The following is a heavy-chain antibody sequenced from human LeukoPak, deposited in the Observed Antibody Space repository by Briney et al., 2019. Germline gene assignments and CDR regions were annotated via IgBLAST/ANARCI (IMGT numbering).Heavy chain of an antibody. J-gene: IGHJ4*02. D-gene: IGHD3-9*01. CDR2: IIPIFGTA. CDR3: ARILEDYDILTGYYFDY. CDR1: GGTFSSYA. Sequence: SVKVSCKASGGTFSSYAISWVRQAPGQGLEWMGGIIPIFGTANYAQKFQGRVTITADESTSTAYMELSSLRSEDTAVYYCARILEDYDILTGYYFDYWGQGTLVTVSS. V-gene: IGHV1-69*13.